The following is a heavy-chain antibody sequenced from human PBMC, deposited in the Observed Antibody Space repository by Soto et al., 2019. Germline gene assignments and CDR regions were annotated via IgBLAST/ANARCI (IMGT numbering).Heavy chain of an antibody. J-gene: IGHJ5*02. V-gene: IGHV4-59*01. CDR2: IYYSGST. CDR1: GGSISSYY. CDR3: AGVQTNWNDVWFDP. D-gene: IGHD1-1*01. Sequence: QVQLQESGPGLVKPSETLSLTCTVSGGSISSYYWSWIRQPPGKGLEWIGYIYYSGSTNYNPSLKSRVTISVDTSKNQFSLKLSSVTAADTAVYYCAGVQTNWNDVWFDPWGQGTLVTVSS.